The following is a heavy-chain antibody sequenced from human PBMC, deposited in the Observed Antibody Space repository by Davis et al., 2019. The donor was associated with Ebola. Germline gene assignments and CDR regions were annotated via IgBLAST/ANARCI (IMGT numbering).Heavy chain of an antibody. CDR3: AGGDSRDFDY. J-gene: IGHJ4*02. Sequence: AASVKVSCKASGYSFTSYYMHWVRQAPGQGLEWVGRINPNSGGTDYAQKFQGRVTMTRDTSISTAYMELSSLRSDDTAVYYCAGGDSRDFDYWGQGTLVTVSS. D-gene: IGHD5-24*01. CDR2: INPNSGGT. CDR1: GYSFTSYY. V-gene: IGHV1-2*06.